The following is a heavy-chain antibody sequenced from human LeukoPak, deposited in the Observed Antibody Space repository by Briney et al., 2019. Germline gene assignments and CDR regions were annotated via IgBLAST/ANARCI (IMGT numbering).Heavy chain of an antibody. V-gene: IGHV4-59*11. D-gene: IGHD6-13*01. J-gene: IGHJ4*02. Sequence: SETLSLTCTVSGGFISSRYWSWIRQPPGKGLEWIGYIYYSGSPNYNPSLKSRVTISVDTSKNQFSLKLSSVTAADTAVYYCASSYSSSWVDYWGQGTLVTVSS. CDR2: IYYSGSP. CDR3: ASSYSSSWVDY. CDR1: GGFISSRY.